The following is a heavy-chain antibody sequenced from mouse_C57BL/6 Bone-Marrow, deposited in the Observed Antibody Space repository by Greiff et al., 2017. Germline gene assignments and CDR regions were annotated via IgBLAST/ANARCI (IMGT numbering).Heavy chain of an antibody. V-gene: IGHV1-19*01. J-gene: IGHJ2*01. D-gene: IGHD2-5*01. Sequence: EVQLQQSGPVLVKPGASVKMSCKASGYTFTDYYMNWVKQSHGKSLEWIGVINPYNGGTSYNQKFKGKATLTVDKSSSTAYMELTSLTSEDSAVYYCARPHYYSNYGYWGQGTTLTVSS. CDR3: ARPHYYSNYGY. CDR2: INPYNGGT. CDR1: GYTFTDYY.